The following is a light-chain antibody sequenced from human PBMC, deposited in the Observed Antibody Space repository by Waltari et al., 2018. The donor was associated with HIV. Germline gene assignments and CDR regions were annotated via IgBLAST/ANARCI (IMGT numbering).Light chain of an antibody. Sequence: QSALAQPASVSGSPGQSITISCTGTSGDVGAYDLVPWYQQHPGKVPKLHIYDVRSRPAGVSIRLSWSKSGKTAFLTNSGLQTEYEADYYCCSYDGRRAPIGVFGGVTKLTVL. CDR3: CSYDGRRAPIGV. CDR2: DVR. V-gene: IGLV2-23*02. J-gene: IGLJ3*02. CDR1: SGDVGAYDL.